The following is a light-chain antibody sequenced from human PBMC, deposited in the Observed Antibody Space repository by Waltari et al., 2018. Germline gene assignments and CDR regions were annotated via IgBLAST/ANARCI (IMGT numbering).Light chain of an antibody. Sequence: QSVLTQPPSVSGAPGQRVTISCTGSSSNIGDYYVQWYQQLPGMAPKLLIYENTKRPSGFSLRFSCFHSVTSASLTITGLQAEDEADYYCQSYDSNLSVRLFGGGTRLTVL. CDR1: SSNIGDYY. J-gene: IGLJ7*01. V-gene: IGLV1-40*01. CDR2: ENT. CDR3: QSYDSNLSVRL.